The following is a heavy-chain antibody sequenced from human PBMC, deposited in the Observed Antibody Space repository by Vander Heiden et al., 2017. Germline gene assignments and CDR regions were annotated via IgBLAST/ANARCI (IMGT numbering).Heavy chain of an antibody. J-gene: IGHJ4*01. CDR2: ISGDGVST. CDR1: GFKFEGYP. Sequence: EVQLVESGGAVVQPGGSLRLSCADSGFKFEGYPTHWVRQVRGKGLEWLSVISGDGVSTYHADSVKGRFTTSRYNRQNFLYLHIKSLTIEDTALYYGAKGPTKSLEWLACDYWVHGTLGPVSS. D-gene: IGHD3-3*01. V-gene: IGHV3-43*01. CDR3: AKGPTKSLEWLACDY.